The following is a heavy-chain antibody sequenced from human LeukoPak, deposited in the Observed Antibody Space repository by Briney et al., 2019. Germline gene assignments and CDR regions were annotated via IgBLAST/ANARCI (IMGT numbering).Heavy chain of an antibody. CDR1: GFTFSSYS. D-gene: IGHD3-10*01. Sequence: GGSLRLSCAASGFTFSSYSMNWVRQAPGKGLEWVSSISSSSSYIYYADSVKGRFTIPRDKAKNSLYLQMNSLRAEDTAVYYRAEDLDHYGSGSYLDYWGQRTVVTVSS. V-gene: IGHV3-21*01. CDR2: ISSSSSYI. CDR3: AEDLDHYGSGSYLDY. J-gene: IGHJ4*02.